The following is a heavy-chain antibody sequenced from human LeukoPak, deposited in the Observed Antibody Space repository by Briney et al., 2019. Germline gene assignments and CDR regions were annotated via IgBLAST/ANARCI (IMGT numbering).Heavy chain of an antibody. D-gene: IGHD3-22*01. J-gene: IGHJ3*02. CDR1: GYSISSGYY. CDR3: AGSRIVDYDSSGYYLDAFDI. CDR2: IYHSGST. Sequence: SETLSLTCTVSGYSISSGYYWGWIRQPAGKGLEWIGSIYHSGSTYYNPSLKSRVTISVDTSKNQFSLKLSSVTAADTAVYYCAGSRIVDYDSSGYYLDAFDIWGQGTMVTVSS. V-gene: IGHV4-38-2*02.